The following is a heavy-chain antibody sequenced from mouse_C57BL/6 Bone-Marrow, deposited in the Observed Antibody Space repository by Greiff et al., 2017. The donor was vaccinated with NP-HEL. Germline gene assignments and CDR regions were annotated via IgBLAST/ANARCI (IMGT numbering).Heavy chain of an antibody. CDR3: TTWYGSSYLGY. CDR1: GFNIKDDY. V-gene: IGHV14-4*01. Sequence: EVQLQQSGAELVRPGASVKLSCTASGFNIKDDYMHWVKQRPEQGLEWIGWIDPENGDTEYASKFQGKATVTADTSSNTAYLQLSSLTSEDTAVYYWTTWYGSSYLGYWGQGTTLTVSS. D-gene: IGHD1-1*01. J-gene: IGHJ2*01. CDR2: IDPENGDT.